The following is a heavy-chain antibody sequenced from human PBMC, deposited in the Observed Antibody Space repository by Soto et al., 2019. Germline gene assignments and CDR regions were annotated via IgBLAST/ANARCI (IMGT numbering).Heavy chain of an antibody. CDR1: GFTFSSYS. Sequence: EVQLVESGGGLVKPGGSLRLSCAASGFTFSSYSMNWVRQAPGKGLEWVSSISSSSSYIYYADSVKGRFTISRDNAKNSLYLQMNSLRAEDTAVYYCARDGHYYGSGSYYNYWVQGTLVTVSS. D-gene: IGHD3-10*01. CDR2: ISSSSSYI. V-gene: IGHV3-21*01. J-gene: IGHJ4*02. CDR3: ARDGHYYGSGSYYNY.